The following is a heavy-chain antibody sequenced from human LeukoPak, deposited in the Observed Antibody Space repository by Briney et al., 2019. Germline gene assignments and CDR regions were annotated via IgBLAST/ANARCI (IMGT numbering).Heavy chain of an antibody. Sequence: SETLSLTCTVSGGSISSGSYYWSWIRQPAGKGLEWIGSIYHSGSTYYNPSLKSRVTISVDTSKNQFSLKLSSVTAADTAVYYCARHIVVVTETAQKNWFDPWGQGTLVTVSS. J-gene: IGHJ5*02. CDR1: GGSISSGSYY. V-gene: IGHV4-39*07. D-gene: IGHD2-21*02. CDR2: IYHSGST. CDR3: ARHIVVVTETAQKNWFDP.